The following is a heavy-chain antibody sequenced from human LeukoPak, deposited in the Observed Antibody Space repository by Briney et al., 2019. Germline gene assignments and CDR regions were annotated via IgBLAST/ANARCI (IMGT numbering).Heavy chain of an antibody. CDR3: ARGRGSSSPFDY. J-gene: IGHJ4*02. Sequence: SETLSLTCAVYGGSFSGYYCSWIRQPPGKGLEWIGEINHSGSTNYNPSLKSRVTISVDTSKNQFSLKLSSVTAADTAVYYCARGRGSSSPFDYWGQGTLVTVSS. CDR2: INHSGST. CDR1: GGSFSGYY. V-gene: IGHV4-34*01. D-gene: IGHD6-6*01.